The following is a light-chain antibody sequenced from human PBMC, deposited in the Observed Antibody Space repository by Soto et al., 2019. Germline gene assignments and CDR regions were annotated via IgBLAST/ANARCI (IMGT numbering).Light chain of an antibody. Sequence: EIVMTQSPATLSVSPGEGATLSCRASQSVSRNLAWYQQKPGQAPRLLIYDASTRATGTPARFSGSGSGTDFTLTISRLEPEDCAVYFCQQYSDLPMTFGQGTRLEIK. J-gene: IGKJ5*01. CDR2: DAS. CDR1: QSVSRN. CDR3: QQYSDLPMT. V-gene: IGKV3D-15*02.